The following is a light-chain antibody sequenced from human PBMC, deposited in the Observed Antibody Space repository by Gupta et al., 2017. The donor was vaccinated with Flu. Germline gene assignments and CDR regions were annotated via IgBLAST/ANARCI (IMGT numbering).Light chain of an antibody. J-gene: IGLJ2*01. CDR1: KLGDKF. CDR3: QAWDSRTVV. Sequence: SPGRTATITCSGTKLGDKFVCWYQQKPGQSPVVVMCQDRKRPSGIPERFSGSNSGNTATLTISGTMAMDEADYYCQAWDSRTVVFGGGTKLTVL. V-gene: IGLV3-1*01. CDR2: QDR.